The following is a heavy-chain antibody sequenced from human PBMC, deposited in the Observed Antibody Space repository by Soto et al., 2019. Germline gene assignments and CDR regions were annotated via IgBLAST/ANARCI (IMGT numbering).Heavy chain of an antibody. D-gene: IGHD3-10*01. Sequence: EVQLVESGGGLVQPGGSLRLSCAASGLTFSTYAMHWVRQAPGKGLEYVSAISSNGDSTYYSNSVKGRFTISRDNSKNTLYLQMGSLRPEDMAVYYCGTRGYYYYMDVWGKGTTVTVSS. V-gene: IGHV3-64*01. CDR2: ISSNGDST. CDR1: GLTFSTYA. J-gene: IGHJ6*03. CDR3: GTRGYYYYMDV.